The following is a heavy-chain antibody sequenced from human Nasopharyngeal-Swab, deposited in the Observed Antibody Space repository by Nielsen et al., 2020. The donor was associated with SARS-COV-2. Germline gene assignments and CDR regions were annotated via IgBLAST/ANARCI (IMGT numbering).Heavy chain of an antibody. D-gene: IGHD6-19*01. CDR2: ISPDGRGT. CDR3: ARGTSDWRGIDY. J-gene: IGHJ4*02. CDR1: GFTFSSFG. Sequence: GGSLRLSCAASGFTFSSFGMHWVRQPPGKGLVGVSRISPDGRGTSFADSVKGRFTISRDNAKNTLYLQMNSLRVEDTAVYFCARGTSDWRGIDYWGQGTLVTVSS. V-gene: IGHV3-74*01.